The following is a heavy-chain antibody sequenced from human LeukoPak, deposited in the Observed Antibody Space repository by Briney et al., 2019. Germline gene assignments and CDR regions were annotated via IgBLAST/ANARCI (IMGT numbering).Heavy chain of an antibody. CDR1: GYTFTGYY. CDR3: ARASDYGDNTFDY. D-gene: IGHD4-17*01. V-gene: IGHV1-2*02. Sequence: GASVKVSCKASGYTFTGYYMHWVRQAPGQGLEWMGWINPNSGGTNFAQKFQGRVTMTRDTSISTAYMELSRLRSDDTAVYYCARASDYGDNTFDYWGQGTLVTVSS. J-gene: IGHJ4*02. CDR2: INPNSGGT.